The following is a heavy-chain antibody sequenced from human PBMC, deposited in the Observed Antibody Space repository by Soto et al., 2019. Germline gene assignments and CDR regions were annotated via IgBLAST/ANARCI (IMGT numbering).Heavy chain of an antibody. CDR2: INAHSGGT. J-gene: IGHJ5*02. CDR1: GFSFTGYY. Sequence: ASVKVSCKASGFSFTGYYIHWLRQAPEQGLEWMGWINAHSGGTEYAQKFQGRVTLTRDTSIATAYLTLTSLTSDDTALYYCAKDLTRQLAYWLDPWGQGTQVTVSS. V-gene: IGHV1-2*02. D-gene: IGHD6-6*01. CDR3: AKDLTRQLAYWLDP.